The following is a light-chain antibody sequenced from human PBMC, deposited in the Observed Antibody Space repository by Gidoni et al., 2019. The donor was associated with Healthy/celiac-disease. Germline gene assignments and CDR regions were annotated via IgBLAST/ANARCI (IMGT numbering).Light chain of an antibody. CDR2: AAS. Sequence: AIRMTQSPSSLSASTGDRVTITCRASQGISSYLAWYQQKPGKAPKLLIYAASTLQSGVPSRFSGSGSLTDFTLTISCLQSEDFATYYCQQYYSYPLTFXGXTKVEIK. CDR3: QQYYSYPLT. V-gene: IGKV1-8*01. J-gene: IGKJ4*01. CDR1: QGISSY.